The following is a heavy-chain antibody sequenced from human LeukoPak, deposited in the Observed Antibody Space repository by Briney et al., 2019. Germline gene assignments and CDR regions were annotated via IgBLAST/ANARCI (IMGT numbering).Heavy chain of an antibody. CDR3: ARVKYSGSYYMDV. Sequence: SETLSLTCNVSGYSISSDYYWGWIRPPPGKGLEWIGTIHQSGSTFYNPSLKSRVTLSVDTAKNQFSLKQSSVTAADTAVYYCARVKYSGSYYMDVWGKGTTVTVSS. CDR1: GYSISSDYY. J-gene: IGHJ6*03. V-gene: IGHV4-38-2*02. CDR2: IHQSGST. D-gene: IGHD1-26*01.